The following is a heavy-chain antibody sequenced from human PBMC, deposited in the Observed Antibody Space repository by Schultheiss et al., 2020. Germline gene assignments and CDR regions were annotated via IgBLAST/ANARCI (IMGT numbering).Heavy chain of an antibody. Sequence: GESLKISCKGSGYSFTSYWIGWVRQMPGKGLEWMGIIYPGDSDTRNSPSFQGQVTISADKSISTAYLQWSSLKASDTAMYYCARSLAAAGKVPYYFDYWGQGTLVTVYS. CDR2: IYPGDSDT. J-gene: IGHJ4*02. V-gene: IGHV5-51*01. D-gene: IGHD6-13*01. CDR3: ARSLAAAGKVPYYFDY. CDR1: GYSFTSYW.